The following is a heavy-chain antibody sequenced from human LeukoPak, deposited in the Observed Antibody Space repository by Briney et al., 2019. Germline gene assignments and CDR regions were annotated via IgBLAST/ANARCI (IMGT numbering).Heavy chain of an antibody. D-gene: IGHD3-10*01. J-gene: IGHJ5*02. CDR2: IKQDGSEK. V-gene: IGHV3-7*03. CDR3: TTDGLPTGRNPWFGELLHTNWFDP. Sequence: PGGSLRLSCAASGFTFSSYWMSWVRQAPGKGLEWVANIKQDGSEKYYVDSVKGRFTISRDNAKNSLYLQMNSLKTEDTAVYYCTTDGLPTGRNPWFGELLHTNWFDPWGQGTLVTVSS. CDR1: GFTFSSYW.